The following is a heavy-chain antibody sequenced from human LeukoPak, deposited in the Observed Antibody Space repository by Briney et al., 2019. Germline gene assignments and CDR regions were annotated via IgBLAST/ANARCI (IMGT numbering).Heavy chain of an antibody. CDR3: ARYSNGWFDP. Sequence: GASVKVSCKASGGTFSSYAISWVRQAPGQGLEWMGGIIPIFGTANYAQKLQGRVTMTTDTSTSTAYMELRSLRSDDTAVYYCARYSNGWFDPWGQGTLVTVSS. V-gene: IGHV1-69*05. D-gene: IGHD2-15*01. CDR1: GGTFSSYA. J-gene: IGHJ5*02. CDR2: IIPIFGTA.